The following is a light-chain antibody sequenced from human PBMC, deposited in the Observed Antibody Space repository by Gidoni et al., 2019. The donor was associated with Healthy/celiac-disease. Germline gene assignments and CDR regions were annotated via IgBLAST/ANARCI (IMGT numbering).Light chain of an antibody. V-gene: IGKV1-39*01. J-gene: IGKJ2*01. CDR2: SAS. CDR3: QHSYSTPYT. Sequence: VKMTQSHSSLSASVGDRVTITCRASQSISSYLNWYQQKPGKAPKLLIYSASSFQSGVPSRVSGSGSGTDFTLTISSPQPEDFATYYCQHSYSTPYTFGQGTKLEIK. CDR1: QSISSY.